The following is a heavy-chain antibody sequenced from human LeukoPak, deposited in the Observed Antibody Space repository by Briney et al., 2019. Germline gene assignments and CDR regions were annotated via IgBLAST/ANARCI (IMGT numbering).Heavy chain of an antibody. Sequence: ASVKVSCKASGYTFTSYAMHWLRQAPGQRLEWMGWINAGNGNTKYSQKFQGRVTITRDTSASTAYMELSSLRSEDTAVYYCAHSSTSCYSCYYYGMDVWGQGTTVTVSS. D-gene: IGHD2-2*01. CDR2: INAGNGNT. CDR3: AHSSTSCYSCYYYGMDV. J-gene: IGHJ6*02. CDR1: GYTFTSYA. V-gene: IGHV1-3*01.